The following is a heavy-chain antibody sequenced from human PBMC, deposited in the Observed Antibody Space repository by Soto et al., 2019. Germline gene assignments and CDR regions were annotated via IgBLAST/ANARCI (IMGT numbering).Heavy chain of an antibody. V-gene: IGHV3-30*03. CDR3: ARDRLVPYGYGMDV. Sequence: QVQLVESGGGEVQPGRSLTISCAASGFTFSTYGMHWVRQTPGKGLEWVAVISYDGSKKYYVDSVKGRFAVSRDNSKNTLYLQMNSLRVEDTAVYYCARDRLVPYGYGMDVWGQGTTVTVSS. CDR1: GFTFSTYG. D-gene: IGHD2-2*01. J-gene: IGHJ6*02. CDR2: ISYDGSKK.